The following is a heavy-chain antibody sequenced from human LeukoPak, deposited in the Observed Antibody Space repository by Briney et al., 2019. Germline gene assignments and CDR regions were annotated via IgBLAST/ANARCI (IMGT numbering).Heavy chain of an antibody. CDR3: ARHGGEYYDILTGYFNPKEFDY. Sequence: SETLSLTCTVSGGSISSSSYYWGWIRQPPGKGLEWIGSIYYSGSTYYNPSLNSRVTISVDTSKSLFSLKLTSVTAADTAVYYCARHGGEYYDILTGYFNPKEFDYWGQGTLVTVSS. CDR1: GGSISSSSYY. V-gene: IGHV4-39*01. D-gene: IGHD3-9*01. J-gene: IGHJ4*02. CDR2: IYYSGST.